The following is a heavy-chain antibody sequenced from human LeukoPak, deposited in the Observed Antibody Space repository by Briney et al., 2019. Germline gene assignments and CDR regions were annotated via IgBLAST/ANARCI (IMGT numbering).Heavy chain of an antibody. Sequence: GGSLRLSCAASGFTFSSYNMNWVRQAPGKGLEWISYISSSSSTIYYADSVKGRFTISRDNAKNSLYLQMNSLRAEDTAVYYCARDWSYGTPYYYYYYYMDVWGKGTTVTVSS. J-gene: IGHJ6*03. CDR3: ARDWSYGTPYYYYYYYMDV. CDR1: GFTFSSYN. D-gene: IGHD5-18*01. CDR2: ISSSSSTI. V-gene: IGHV3-48*01.